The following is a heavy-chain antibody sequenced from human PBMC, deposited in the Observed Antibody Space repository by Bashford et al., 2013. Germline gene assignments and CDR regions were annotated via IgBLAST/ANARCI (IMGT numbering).Heavy chain of an antibody. CDR3: AKDGGGMCSGGSCYPWYYYGMDV. J-gene: IGHJ6*02. D-gene: IGHD2-15*01. Sequence: WVRQAPGQGLEWMGWISANEGEVDYAQRFQGRVTMTTDTSTGTAYMELRGLRSDDTAVYYCAKDGGGMCSGGSCYPWYYYGMDVWGQGTTVTVSS. V-gene: IGHV1-18*01. CDR2: ISANEGEV.